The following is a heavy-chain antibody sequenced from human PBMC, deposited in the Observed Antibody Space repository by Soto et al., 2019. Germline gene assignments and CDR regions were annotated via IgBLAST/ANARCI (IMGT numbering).Heavy chain of an antibody. CDR1: GFTFSTYS. V-gene: IGHV3-48*01. Sequence: EVQLVESGGGLVQPGGSLRLSCAASGFTFSTYSMNWVRQAPGKGLEWVSHITSGGTTIYYADSVKGRFTISRDNAKNSLYLHMNSLRAEDTAVYYCARGYDYIWGTYRYGFDYWGQGTLVTVSS. J-gene: IGHJ4*02. D-gene: IGHD3-16*02. CDR3: ARGYDYIWGTYRYGFDY. CDR2: ITSGGTTI.